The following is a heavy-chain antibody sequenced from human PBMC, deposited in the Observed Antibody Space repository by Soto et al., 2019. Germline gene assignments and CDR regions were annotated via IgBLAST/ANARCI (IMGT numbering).Heavy chain of an antibody. V-gene: IGHV6-1*01. CDR1: GDRVSSTSAA. D-gene: IGHD4-17*01. Sequence: SQTLSLPCAISGDRVSSTSAAWHWLRQSPSRGLEWLGRTYYRSKWYNYYAVSVKSRITINPETSKNQFSLQLNSVTPEDTAVYYCARQTTVTTPVYGMDVWGQGTTVTVSS. J-gene: IGHJ6*02. CDR3: ARQTTVTTPVYGMDV. CDR2: TYYRSKWYN.